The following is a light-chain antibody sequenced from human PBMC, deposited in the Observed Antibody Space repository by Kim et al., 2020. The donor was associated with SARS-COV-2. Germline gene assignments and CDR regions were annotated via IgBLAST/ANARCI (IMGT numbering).Light chain of an antibody. V-gene: IGLV2-14*03. J-gene: IGLJ3*02. CDR2: DVT. CDR3: SSYTGSVV. CDR1: SRDVGSNNY. Sequence: PGQSLTISWTGTSRDVGSNNYVSWYQHHPGKAPKVIMYDVTRRPSGISNRFSGSKSGNTASLTISGLQADDVANYFCSSYTGSVVFGGGTQLTVL.